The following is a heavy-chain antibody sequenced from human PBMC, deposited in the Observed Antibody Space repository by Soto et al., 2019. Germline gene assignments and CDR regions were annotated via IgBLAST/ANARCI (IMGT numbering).Heavy chain of an antibody. CDR3: AGGPDYGDYDA. CDR2: IRHNGDT. J-gene: IGHJ5*02. V-gene: IGHV4-34*01. CDR1: GGSFTDYK. D-gene: IGHD4-17*01. Sequence: QVQLRQWGAGLLKPSETLSLTCVVSGGSFTDYKWTGIRQSPEKGLEWIGEIRHNGDTDSKPSLRSRLTTSLDTSKNQFSLDLSSVTSADTAVYFCAGGPDYGDYDAWGQGTLVTVSS.